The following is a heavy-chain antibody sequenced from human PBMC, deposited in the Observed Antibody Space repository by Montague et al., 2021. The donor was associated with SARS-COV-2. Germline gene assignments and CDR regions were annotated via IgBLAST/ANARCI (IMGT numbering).Heavy chain of an antibody. D-gene: IGHD2-2*01. CDR3: TREGYQVLWSDYYYYGMDV. Sequence: SETLSLTCAVYGGSFSGYCWSWIRQPPGKGLEWIGEINHSGSTNYNPSLKSRVTISVDTSKNQFSLKLSSVTAADTAVYYCTREGYQVLWSDYYYYGMDVWGQGTTVTVPS. V-gene: IGHV4-34*01. CDR2: INHSGST. CDR1: GGSFSGYC. J-gene: IGHJ6*02.